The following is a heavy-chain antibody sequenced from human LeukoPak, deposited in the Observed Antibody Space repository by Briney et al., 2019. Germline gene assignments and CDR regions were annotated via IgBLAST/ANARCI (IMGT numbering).Heavy chain of an antibody. Sequence: GSLRLSCAASGFTFSSYAMSWVRQAPGKGLEWVSAISGSGGSTYYADSVKGRFTISRDNSKNTLYLQMNSLRAEDTAVYYCAKDLNGMTTVTTGCYWGQGTLVTVSS. V-gene: IGHV3-23*01. CDR1: GFTFSSYA. CDR2: ISGSGGST. D-gene: IGHD4-17*01. J-gene: IGHJ4*02. CDR3: AKDLNGMTTVTTGCY.